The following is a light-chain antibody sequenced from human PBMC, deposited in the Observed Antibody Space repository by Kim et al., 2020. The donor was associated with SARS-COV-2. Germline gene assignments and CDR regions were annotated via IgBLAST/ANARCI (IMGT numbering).Light chain of an antibody. V-gene: IGLV1-44*01. CDR1: SSSSGSNA. CDR3: AAWDDGLNGWV. Sequence: GQGITICCSGSSSSSGSNAGNWFQHLPGTAPILLIYSNSQRPSGVPDRFSGSKSGTSASLAISGLQSEDEADYYCAAWDDGLNGWVFGGGTQLTVL. J-gene: IGLJ3*02. CDR2: SNS.